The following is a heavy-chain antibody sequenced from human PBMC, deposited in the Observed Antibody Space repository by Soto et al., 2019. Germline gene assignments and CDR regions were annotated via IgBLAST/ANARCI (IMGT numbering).Heavy chain of an antibody. CDR3: ARDKGRSPLDY. V-gene: IGHV3-48*01. CDR2: ISSSSSTI. J-gene: IGHJ4*02. Sequence: GGSLRLSCAASGFTFSSYSMNWVRQAPGKGLEWVSYISSSSSTIYYADSVKGRFTISRDNAKNSLYLKMNSLRAEDTAVYYCARDKGRSPLDYWGQGTLVTVSS. D-gene: IGHD2-15*01. CDR1: GFTFSSYS.